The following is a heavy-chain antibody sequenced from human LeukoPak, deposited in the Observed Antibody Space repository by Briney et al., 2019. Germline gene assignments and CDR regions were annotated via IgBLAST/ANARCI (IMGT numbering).Heavy chain of an antibody. CDR1: GYTFTTYY. D-gene: IGHD1-26*01. Sequence: ASVKVFCKASGYTFTTYYMHWVRQSPRQVLACMEIINPSGGSTSDAQKFQGRVTMTRATSTSTVYMELSSLRSEDTAVYYCARGTIVGATHDAFDIWGQGTMVTVSS. V-gene: IGHV1-46*01. CDR2: INPSGGST. CDR3: ARGTIVGATHDAFDI. J-gene: IGHJ3*02.